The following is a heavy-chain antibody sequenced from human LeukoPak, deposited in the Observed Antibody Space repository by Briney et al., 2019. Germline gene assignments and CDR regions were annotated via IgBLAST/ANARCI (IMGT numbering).Heavy chain of an antibody. CDR2: ISTSSNYI. J-gene: IGHJ4*02. CDR3: ARVSAHAGIAVAASDY. D-gene: IGHD6-19*01. CDR1: GSTFNSYT. V-gene: IGHV3-21*01. Sequence: GGSLRLSCAASGSTFNSYTMNWVRQAPGKGLEWVSSISTSSNYIYYADSLRGRFTISRDNAKNSLYLQMNGLRAEDTAVYYCARVSAHAGIAVAASDYWGQGTLVTVSS.